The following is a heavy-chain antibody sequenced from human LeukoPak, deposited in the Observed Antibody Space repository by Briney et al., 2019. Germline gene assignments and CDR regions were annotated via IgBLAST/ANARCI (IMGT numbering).Heavy chain of an antibody. V-gene: IGHV3-23*01. CDR2: ISGSGGST. CDR3: AKPTGMVTAGY. J-gene: IGHJ4*02. CDR1: GFSFSTYD. D-gene: IGHD2-21*02. Sequence: PGGSLRLSCAASGFSFSTYDMTWVRQAPGKGLEWVSCISGSGGSTYYADSVKGRFNISRDNSKNTLYLQMNSLRAEDTAVYHCAKPTGMVTAGYWGQGTLVTVSS.